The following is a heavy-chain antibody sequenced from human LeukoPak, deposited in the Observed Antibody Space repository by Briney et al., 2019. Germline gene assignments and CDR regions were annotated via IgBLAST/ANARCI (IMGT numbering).Heavy chain of an antibody. CDR1: GYTFTSYG. Sequence: ASVKVSCKASGYTFTSYGISWVRQAPGQGLEWMGWISAYNGNTSYAQKLQGRVTMTTDTSTSTAYMELRSLRSDDTAVYYCARDRSSGGIYYYYYMDVWGKGTTVTVSS. J-gene: IGHJ6*03. D-gene: IGHD1-14*01. CDR2: ISAYNGNT. CDR3: ARDRSSGGIYYYYYMDV. V-gene: IGHV1-18*01.